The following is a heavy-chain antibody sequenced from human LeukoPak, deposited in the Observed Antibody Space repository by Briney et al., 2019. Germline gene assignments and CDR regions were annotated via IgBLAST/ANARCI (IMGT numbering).Heavy chain of an antibody. J-gene: IGHJ4*02. Sequence: GGSLRLSCAASGFTFSSHSMNWVRQAPGKGLEWVSSISSSSSYIYYADSVKGRFTISRDNAKNSLYLQMNSLRAEDTAVYYCAKIPDYGGNSGDWGQGTLVTVSS. CDR2: ISSSSSYI. CDR1: GFTFSSHS. V-gene: IGHV3-21*01. CDR3: AKIPDYGGNSGD. D-gene: IGHD4-23*01.